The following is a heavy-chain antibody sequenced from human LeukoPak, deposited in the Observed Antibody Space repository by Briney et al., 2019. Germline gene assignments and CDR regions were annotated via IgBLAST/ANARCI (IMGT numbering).Heavy chain of an antibody. J-gene: IGHJ3*02. D-gene: IGHD1-1*01. CDR1: GYTFTGYY. V-gene: IGHV1-2*02. Sequence: RASVTVSCKASGYTFTGYYMHWVRQAPGQGLEWMGWINPNSGGTNYAQKFQGRVTMTRDTSISTAYMKLSRLRSDDTAVYYCASWTGDAFDIWGQGTMVTVSS. CDR2: INPNSGGT. CDR3: ASWTGDAFDI.